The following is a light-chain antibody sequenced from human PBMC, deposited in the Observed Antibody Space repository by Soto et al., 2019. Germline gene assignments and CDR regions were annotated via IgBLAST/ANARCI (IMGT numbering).Light chain of an antibody. CDR1: QKSSPW. CDR2: DVS. J-gene: IGKJ1*01. V-gene: IGKV1-5*01. CDR3: QQYNSYPWT. Sequence: DIEMVQSPSALSASVGDTVTITFRASQKSSPWLAWYQQKPGQAPKLLMYDVSSLKRGVPSRFSGSGSGTEFTLTINSLQPEDFATYYCQQYNSYPWTFGQGTKVDIK.